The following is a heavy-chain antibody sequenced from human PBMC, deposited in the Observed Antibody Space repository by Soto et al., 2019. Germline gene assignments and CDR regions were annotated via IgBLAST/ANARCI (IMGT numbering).Heavy chain of an antibody. Sequence: HPGGSLRLSCAASGFTFSSYAMSWVRQAPGKGLKWVSVISGSAGSTHYADSVKGRFTISRDNSKNTLYLQMNSLRAEDTAIYYCAWDGLRVMMWIRELPDYWGQGTLDTVSS. CDR1: GFTFSSYA. CDR3: AWDGLRVMMWIRELPDY. CDR2: ISGSAGST. V-gene: IGHV3-23*01. D-gene: IGHD5-12*01. J-gene: IGHJ4*02.